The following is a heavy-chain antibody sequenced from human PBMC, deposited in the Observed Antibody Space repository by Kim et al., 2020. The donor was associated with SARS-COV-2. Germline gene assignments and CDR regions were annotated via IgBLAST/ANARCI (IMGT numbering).Heavy chain of an antibody. Sequence: ASVKVSCKASGYTFTGYYMHWVRQAPGQGLEWMGRINPNSGGTNYAQKLQGRVTMTRDTPISTAYMELSRLRSDDTAVYYCSTGRPSADFDYWGQGTLVTVSS. CDR2: INPNSGGT. V-gene: IGHV1-2*06. J-gene: IGHJ4*02. CDR3: STGRPSADFDY. CDR1: GYTFTGYY.